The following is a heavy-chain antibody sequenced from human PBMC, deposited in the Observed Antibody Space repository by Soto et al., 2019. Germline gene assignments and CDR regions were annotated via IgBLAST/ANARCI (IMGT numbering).Heavy chain of an antibody. CDR2: IYYSGST. V-gene: IGHV4-30-4*01. CDR3: ARMIVEMAFDI. J-gene: IGHJ3*02. Sequence: SETLSLTCTVSGGSISSGDYYWSWVRQPPGKGLEWIGYIYYSGSTYYNPSLKSRVTISVDTSKNQFSLKLSSVTAADTAVYYCARMIVEMAFDIWGQGTMVTVSS. D-gene: IGHD3-22*01. CDR1: GGSISSGDYY.